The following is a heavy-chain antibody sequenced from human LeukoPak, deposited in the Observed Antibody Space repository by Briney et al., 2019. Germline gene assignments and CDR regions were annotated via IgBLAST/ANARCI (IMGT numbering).Heavy chain of an antibody. V-gene: IGHV3-53*01. CDR2: IYGGGSK. CDR3: ARNIPVTRWGY. Sequence: GGSLRLSCAASGFTVSETYMTWVRQPPGKGLKWVSIIYGGGSKNFADSVRGRFSISRDDSKNTVYLQMTSLRVEDTAVYFCARNIPVTRWGYWGQGTLVTVSS. CDR1: GFTVSETY. J-gene: IGHJ4*02. D-gene: IGHD2-21*01.